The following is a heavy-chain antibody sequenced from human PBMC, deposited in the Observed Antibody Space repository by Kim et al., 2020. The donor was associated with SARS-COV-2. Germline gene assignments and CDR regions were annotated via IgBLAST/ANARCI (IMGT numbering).Heavy chain of an antibody. CDR1: GGSVSSGSYY. D-gene: IGHD3-22*01. V-gene: IGHV4-61*01. Sequence: SETLSLTCTVSGGSVSSGSYYWSWIRQPPGKGLEWIGYIYYSGSTNYNPSLKSRVTISVDTSKNQFSLKLSSVTAADTAVYYCARGNANYYDSSGYYFRLYWYFDLWGRGTLVTVSS. J-gene: IGHJ2*01. CDR2: IYYSGST. CDR3: ARGNANYYDSSGYYFRLYWYFDL.